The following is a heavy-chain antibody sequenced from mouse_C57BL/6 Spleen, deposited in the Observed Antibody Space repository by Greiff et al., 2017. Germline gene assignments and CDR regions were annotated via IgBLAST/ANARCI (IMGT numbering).Heavy chain of an antibody. J-gene: IGHJ4*01. CDR2: ISSGSSTI. V-gene: IGHV5-17*01. CDR3: ARRRNYAMDY. Sequence: EVQLLESGGGLVKPGGSLKLSCAASGFTFSDSGMHLVRQAPEKGLEWVAYISSGSSTIYYADTVKGRFTISRDNAKNTLFLQMTSLRSEDTAMYYCARRRNYAMDYWGQGTSGTVSS. CDR1: GFTFSDSG.